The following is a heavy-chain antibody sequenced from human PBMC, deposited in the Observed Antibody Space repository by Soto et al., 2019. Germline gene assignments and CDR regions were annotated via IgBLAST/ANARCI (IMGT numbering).Heavy chain of an antibody. J-gene: IGHJ6*02. V-gene: IGHV4-39*01. CDR1: GGSISSSSYY. CDR2: IYYSGST. Sequence: QLQLQESGPGLVKPSETLSLTCTVSGGSISSSSYYWGWIRQPPGKGLEWIGSIYYSGSTYYNPSVKSRVTIAVHTSKNQSSLKLSSVTAADTAVYYCARRRDTAMARRGGGMDVWGQGTTVTVSS. D-gene: IGHD5-18*01. CDR3: ARRRDTAMARRGGGMDV.